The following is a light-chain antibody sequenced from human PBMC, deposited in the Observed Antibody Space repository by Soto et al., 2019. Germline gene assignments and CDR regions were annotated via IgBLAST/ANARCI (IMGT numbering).Light chain of an antibody. J-gene: IGKJ3*01. V-gene: IGKV1-39*01. Sequence: DIQMTQSPSSLSASVGDRVTITCRASQSVSNSLNWYQQTSGKPPKLLIYAASSLQSVVPSRFSGSGSGTDFTLTISSLQPDDFATYYCQQSFYVPYTFGPGTKVDLK. CDR2: AAS. CDR3: QQSFYVPYT. CDR1: QSVSNS.